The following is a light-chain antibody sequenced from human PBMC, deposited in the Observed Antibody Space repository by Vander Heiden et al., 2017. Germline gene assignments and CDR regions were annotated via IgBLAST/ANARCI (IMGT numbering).Light chain of an antibody. CDR2: STN. CDR1: SGSVSTSYY. J-gene: IGLJ3*02. V-gene: IGLV8-61*01. CDR3: VLYMGSGIWV. Sequence: PSFPFSPFFPFPLHCGLSSGSVSTSYYPSWYQQTPGQAPRTLIYSTNTRSSGVPDRFSGSILGNKAALTITGAQADDESDYYCVLYMGSGIWVFGGGTKLTVL.